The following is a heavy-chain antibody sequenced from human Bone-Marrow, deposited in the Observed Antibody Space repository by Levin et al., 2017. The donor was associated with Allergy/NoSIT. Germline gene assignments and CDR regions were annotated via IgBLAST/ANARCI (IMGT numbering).Heavy chain of an antibody. CDR1: GFTFSNAW. J-gene: IGHJ3*02. CDR2: IKSKTDGGTT. D-gene: IGHD4-23*01. CDR3: TTWKDYGGNRGSAFDI. Sequence: GGSLRLSCAASGFTFSNAWMSWVRQAPGKGLEWVGRIKSKTDGGTTDYAAPVKGRFTISRDDSKNTLYLQMNSLKTEDTAVYYCTTWKDYGGNRGSAFDIWGQGTMVTVSS. V-gene: IGHV3-15*01.